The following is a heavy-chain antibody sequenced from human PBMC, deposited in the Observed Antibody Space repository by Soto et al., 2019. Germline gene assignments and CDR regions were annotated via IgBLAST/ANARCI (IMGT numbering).Heavy chain of an antibody. Sequence: QVHLVESGGGLVKPGGSLRLSCAASGFTFSDYYMSWVRQAPGKGLEWVSYIGGSGGTLYYADSVKGRFTISRDNAKNSLYLQMNSLRAEDTAFYYCVRDRVGRGEDWFDPWGQGTLVTVSS. J-gene: IGHJ5*02. V-gene: IGHV3-11*01. D-gene: IGHD3-10*01. CDR3: VRDRVGRGEDWFDP. CDR1: GFTFSDYY. CDR2: IGGSGGTL.